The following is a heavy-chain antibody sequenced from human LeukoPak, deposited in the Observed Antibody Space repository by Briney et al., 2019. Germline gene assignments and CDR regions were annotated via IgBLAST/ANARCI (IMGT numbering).Heavy chain of an antibody. Sequence: PGRSLRLSCAASGFTFSSYGMHWVRQAPGKGLEWVAVIWYDGSNKYYADSVKGRFTISRDNSKNTLYLQMNSLRAEDTAVYYCARAPYRSSALDYWGQGTLVTVSS. CDR2: IWYDGSNK. CDR1: GFTFSSYG. J-gene: IGHJ4*02. CDR3: ARAPYRSSALDY. D-gene: IGHD6-13*01. V-gene: IGHV3-33*01.